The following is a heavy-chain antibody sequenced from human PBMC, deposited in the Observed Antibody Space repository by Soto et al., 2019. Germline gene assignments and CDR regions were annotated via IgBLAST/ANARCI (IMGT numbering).Heavy chain of an antibody. J-gene: IGHJ6*02. CDR3: ARVNYGNYYYYYGMDI. CDR2: IYYSGST. Sequence: PSETLSLTCTVSGGSISNYYWSRIRQPPGKGLEWIGYIYYSGSTNYNPSLKSRVTISVDTSKNQFSLKLNSVTAADTAVYYCARVNYGNYYYYYGMDIWGQGTTVTVSS. V-gene: IGHV4-59*01. D-gene: IGHD4-17*01. CDR1: GGSISNYY.